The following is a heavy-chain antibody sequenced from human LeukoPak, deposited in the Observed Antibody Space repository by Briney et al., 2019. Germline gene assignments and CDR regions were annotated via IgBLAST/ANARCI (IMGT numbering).Heavy chain of an antibody. D-gene: IGHD2-8*01. V-gene: IGHV3-48*03. CDR2: ISSSGSTI. CDR3: ARGRRYCTNGVCYSDY. Sequence: GGSLRLSCAASGFTFSSYEMNWVRQAPGKGLEWVSYISSSGSTIYYADSVKGRFTISRDNAKNSLYLQMNSLRAEDTAVYYCARGRRYCTNGVCYSDYWGQGTLVTVSS. CDR1: GFTFSSYE. J-gene: IGHJ4*02.